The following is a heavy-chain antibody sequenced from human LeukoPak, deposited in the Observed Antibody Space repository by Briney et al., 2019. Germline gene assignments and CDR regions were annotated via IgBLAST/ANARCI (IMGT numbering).Heavy chain of an antibody. V-gene: IGHV1-69*06. Sequence: GSSVKLSFKASGGTFSSYAISWVRHAPGPGLERKGGIIPIFGTANYAQKFQGRVTITAYKSTSTDYMELSSLRSEDTAVYYCARVPGLRLGELSPLFDYWGQGTLVTVSS. CDR1: GGTFSSYA. CDR2: IIPIFGTA. D-gene: IGHD3-16*02. CDR3: ARVPGLRLGELSPLFDY. J-gene: IGHJ4*02.